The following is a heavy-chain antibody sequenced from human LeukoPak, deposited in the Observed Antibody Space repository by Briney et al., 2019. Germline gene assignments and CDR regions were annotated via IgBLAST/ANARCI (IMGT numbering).Heavy chain of an antibody. CDR2: IIPIFGTA. CDR3: ARALVVTAPYSY. D-gene: IGHD2-21*02. J-gene: IGHJ4*02. V-gene: IGHV1-69*05. Sequence: GASVKVSCKASGGTFSSYAISWVRQAPGQGLEWMGGIIPIFGTANYAQKFQGRVTITTDESTSTAYMELSSLRSDDTAVYYCARALVVTAPYSYWGQGTLVTVSS. CDR1: GGTFSSYA.